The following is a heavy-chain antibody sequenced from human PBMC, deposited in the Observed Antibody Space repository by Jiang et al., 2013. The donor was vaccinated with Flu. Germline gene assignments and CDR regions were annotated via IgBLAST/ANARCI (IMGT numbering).Heavy chain of an antibody. D-gene: IGHD3-22*01. CDR3: VRDRWAYYDSSGYDY. CDR2: ISVYNGNT. J-gene: IGHJ4*02. Sequence: SGAEVKKPGASVKVSCKASGYTFSSYDTSWVRQAPGQGLEWMGWISVYNGNTNYAQKLHGRVTMTTDTSTSTAYMELRSLRSDDTAVYYCVRDRWAYYDSSGYDYWGQGTLVTVSS. V-gene: IGHV1-18*01. CDR1: GYTFSSYD.